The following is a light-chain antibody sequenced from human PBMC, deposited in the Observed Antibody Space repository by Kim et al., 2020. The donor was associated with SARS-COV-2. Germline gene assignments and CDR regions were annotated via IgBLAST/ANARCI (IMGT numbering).Light chain of an antibody. Sequence: GSVGDTVTITCRASQGINSNLAWYQQRPEKAPNLLIYSAFTLHSGVPSRFSGSGSGTDFTLTITSLQPEDFATYHCQQHHSFPLTFGGGTKVDIK. V-gene: IGKV1-9*01. CDR2: SAF. J-gene: IGKJ4*01. CDR1: QGINSN. CDR3: QQHHSFPLT.